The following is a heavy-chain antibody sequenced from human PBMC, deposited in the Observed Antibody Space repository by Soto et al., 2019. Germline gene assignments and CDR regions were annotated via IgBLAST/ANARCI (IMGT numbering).Heavy chain of an antibody. Sequence: ASVKVSCKASGDTFTRNTISWVRQAPGQGLEWMGWISAYNGNTNYAQKFLGRVTMTTDTSTSTAYMELLSLRSDDTAVYYCARVRNSITYYATPQGTQNNWFDPWGQGTQVTVSS. J-gene: IGHJ5*02. CDR1: GDTFTRNT. V-gene: IGHV1-18*01. CDR3: ARVRNSITYYATPQGTQNNWFDP. D-gene: IGHD2-2*01. CDR2: ISAYNGNT.